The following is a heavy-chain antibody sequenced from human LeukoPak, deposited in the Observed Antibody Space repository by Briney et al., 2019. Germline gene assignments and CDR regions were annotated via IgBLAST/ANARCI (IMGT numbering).Heavy chain of an antibody. V-gene: IGHV4-59*01. CDR1: GGSISSYY. CDR3: ARSNSLAARPSPPRY. Sequence: SETLSLICTVSGGSISSYYWSWIRQPPGKGLEWIGYIYYSGSTNYNPSLKSRVTISVDTSKNQFSLKLSSVTAADTAVYYCARSNSLAARPSPPRYWGQGTLVTVSS. D-gene: IGHD6-6*01. J-gene: IGHJ4*02. CDR2: IYYSGST.